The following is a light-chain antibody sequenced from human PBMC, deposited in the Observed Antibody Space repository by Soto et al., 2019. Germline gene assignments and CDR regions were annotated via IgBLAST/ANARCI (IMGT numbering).Light chain of an antibody. J-gene: IGKJ4*01. Sequence: EIVMTQSPATLSLSPGERATLSCRASQSVSSSYLSWYQQNPGQAPRLLIYGASTRATGIPARFSGSGSGTDFTLTISSLQPEDFAVYYCQQDYNSLTFGGGTKVDIK. CDR2: GAS. V-gene: IGKV3D-7*01. CDR1: QSVSSSY. CDR3: QQDYNSLT.